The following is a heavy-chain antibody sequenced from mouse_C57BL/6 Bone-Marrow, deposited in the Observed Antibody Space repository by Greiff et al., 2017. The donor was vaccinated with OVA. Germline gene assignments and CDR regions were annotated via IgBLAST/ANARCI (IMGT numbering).Heavy chain of an antibody. CDR2: INPGSGGT. D-gene: IGHD1-1*01. J-gene: IGHJ3*01. CDR1: GYAFTNYL. CDR3: ARGDGSSQFAY. V-gene: IGHV1-54*01. Sequence: QVQLQQSGAELVRPGTSVKVSCKASGYAFTNYLIEWVKQRPGQGLEWIGVINPGSGGTKYNEKFKGKATLTADKSSSTAYMQLSSLTSEAAAVYCCARGDGSSQFAYWGQGTLVTVSA.